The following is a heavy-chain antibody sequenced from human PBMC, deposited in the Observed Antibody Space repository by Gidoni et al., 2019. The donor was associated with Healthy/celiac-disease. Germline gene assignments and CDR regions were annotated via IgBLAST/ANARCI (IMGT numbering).Heavy chain of an antibody. D-gene: IGHD4-17*01. Sequence: EVQLVETGGGLVQPGGSLRLSCAASGFTVRSHYMSWVRQAPGTGLEWVSVIYSGGSTYYADSVKGRFTISRDNSKNTLYLQMNSLRAEDTAVYYCARVTTTVTTNYYHYMDVWGKGTTVTVSS. J-gene: IGHJ6*03. CDR2: IYSGGST. CDR3: ARVTTTVTTNYYHYMDV. V-gene: IGHV3-53*02. CDR1: GFTVRSHY.